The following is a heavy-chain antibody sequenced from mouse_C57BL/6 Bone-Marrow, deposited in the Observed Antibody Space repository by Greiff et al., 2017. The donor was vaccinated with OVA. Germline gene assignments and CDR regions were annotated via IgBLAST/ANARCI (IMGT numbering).Heavy chain of an antibody. V-gene: IGHV1-15*01. CDR3: TRGGYIPYYYYAMDY. D-gene: IGHD3-1*01. CDR1: GYTFTDYE. J-gene: IGHJ4*01. Sequence: VKLMESGAELVRPGASVTLSCKASGYTFTDYEMHWVKQTPVHGLEWIGAIDPETGGTAYNQKFKGKAILTADKSSSTAYMELRSLTSEDSAVYYCTRGGYIPYYYYAMDYWGQGTSVTVSS. CDR2: IDPETGGT.